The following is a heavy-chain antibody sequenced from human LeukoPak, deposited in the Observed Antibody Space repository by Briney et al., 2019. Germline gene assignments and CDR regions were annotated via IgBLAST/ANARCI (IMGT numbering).Heavy chain of an antibody. CDR3: AKDPGDSSGYYYYYYYGMDV. D-gene: IGHD3-22*01. Sequence: GGSLRLSCAASGFTFSSYAMSWVLQAPGKGLEWVSAISGSGGSTYYADSVKGRFTISRDNSKNTLYLQMNSLRAEDTAVYYCAKDPGDSSGYYYYYYYGMDVWGQGTTVTVSS. V-gene: IGHV3-23*01. CDR2: ISGSGGST. J-gene: IGHJ6*02. CDR1: GFTFSSYA.